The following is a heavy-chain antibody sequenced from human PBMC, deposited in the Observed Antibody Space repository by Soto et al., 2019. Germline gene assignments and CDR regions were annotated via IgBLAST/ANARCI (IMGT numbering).Heavy chain of an antibody. J-gene: IGHJ4*02. CDR3: VRHSSPSVRAPMKY. CDR2: THPGHSET. Sequence: PGGSLKISCKGSGYTFTNYWIGWVRQMPGRGLEWMGITHPGHSETKYSPSFEGQVTISADRSTRAAYLHWSSLKASDAATYYCVRHSSPSVRAPMKYCCQGTLLTLSS. CDR1: GYTFTNYW. V-gene: IGHV5-51*01. D-gene: IGHD3-22*01.